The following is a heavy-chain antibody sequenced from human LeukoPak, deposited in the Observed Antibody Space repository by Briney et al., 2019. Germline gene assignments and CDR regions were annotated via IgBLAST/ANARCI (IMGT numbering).Heavy chain of an antibody. Sequence: GGSLRLSCAASGFTVSSNYMSWVRQAPGEGLEWVSAISGSGGSTYYADSVKGRFTISRDNSKNTLYLQMNSLRAEDTAVYYCAKSGYCSSTSCYGHYYYYYGMDVWGQGTTVTVSS. D-gene: IGHD2-2*03. CDR1: GFTVSSNY. V-gene: IGHV3-23*01. CDR2: ISGSGGST. CDR3: AKSGYCSSTSCYGHYYYYYGMDV. J-gene: IGHJ6*01.